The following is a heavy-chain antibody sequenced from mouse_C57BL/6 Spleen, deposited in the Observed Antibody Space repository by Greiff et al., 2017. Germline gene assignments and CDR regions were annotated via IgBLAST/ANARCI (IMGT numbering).Heavy chain of an antibody. CDR1: GYTFTGYW. Sequence: QVQLKQSGAELMKPGASVTLSCKATGYTFTGYWIEWVKQRPGHGLEWIGEILPGSGSTNYNEKFKGKATFTADTSSNTAYMQLSSLTTEDSAIYYCARRATVVAHWYFDVWGTGTTVTVSS. V-gene: IGHV1-9*01. D-gene: IGHD1-1*01. J-gene: IGHJ1*03. CDR2: ILPGSGST. CDR3: ARRATVVAHWYFDV.